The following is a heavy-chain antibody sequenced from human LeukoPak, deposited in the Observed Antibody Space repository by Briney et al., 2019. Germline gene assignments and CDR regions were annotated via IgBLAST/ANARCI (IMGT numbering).Heavy chain of an antibody. J-gene: IGHJ4*02. D-gene: IGHD1-14*01. Sequence: SVKVSCKASGGTFTSYAFSWVRQAPGQGLEWMGRISPIPGIANYAQKFQGRVTISADKSTSTAYMELSSLRSEDTALYYCARETTGFDYWGQGTLVTVSS. CDR2: ISPIPGIA. CDR3: ARETTGFDY. CDR1: GGTFTSYA. V-gene: IGHV1-69*04.